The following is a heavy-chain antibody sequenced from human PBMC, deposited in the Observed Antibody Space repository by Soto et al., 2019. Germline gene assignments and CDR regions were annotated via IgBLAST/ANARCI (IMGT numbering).Heavy chain of an antibody. CDR1: GYTFTSYD. CDR2: MNPNSGNT. V-gene: IGHV1-8*01. CDR3: ARRYYYGSGSYYNY. D-gene: IGHD3-10*01. Sequence: QVQLVQSGAEVKKPGASVKVSCKASGYTFTSYDINWVRQATGQGLEWMGWMNPNSGNTGYAQKFQGRVTMTRNTXKSTAYMELSSLRAEDTAVYYCARRYYYGSGSYYNYWGQGTLVTVSS. J-gene: IGHJ4*02.